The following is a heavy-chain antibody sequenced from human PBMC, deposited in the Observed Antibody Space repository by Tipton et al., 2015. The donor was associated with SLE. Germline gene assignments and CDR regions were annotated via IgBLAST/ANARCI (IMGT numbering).Heavy chain of an antibody. V-gene: IGHV4-39*07. CDR1: GGSISSSSYY. Sequence: TLSLTCTVSGGSISSSSYYWGWIRQPPGKGLEWIGEIYHSGTTKYNPSLKSRVSMSVDKSKNQFSLKLSSVTAADTAVYYCAREDILVPVVNPWFDPWGQGTLVTVSS. CDR3: AREDILVPVVNPWFDP. CDR2: IYHSGTT. D-gene: IGHD2-15*01. J-gene: IGHJ5*02.